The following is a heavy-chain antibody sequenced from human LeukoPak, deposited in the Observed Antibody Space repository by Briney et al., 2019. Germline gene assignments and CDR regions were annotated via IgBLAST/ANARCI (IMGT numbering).Heavy chain of an antibody. V-gene: IGHV4-59*01. CDR1: GGSISSYN. CDR2: IYYSGST. D-gene: IGHD5-18*01. CDR3: ARLNSYGPNYYYGMDV. J-gene: IGHJ6*02. Sequence: SETLSLTCTVSGGSISSYNWSWIRQPPGKGLGWLGNIYYSGSTNYNPSLKSRVTISVDTSKNQFSLKLSSVTAADTAVYYCARLNSYGPNYYYGMDVWGQGTTVTVSS.